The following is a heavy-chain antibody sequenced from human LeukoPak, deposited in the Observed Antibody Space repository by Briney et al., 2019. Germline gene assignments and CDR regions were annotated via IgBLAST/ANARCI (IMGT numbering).Heavy chain of an antibody. J-gene: IGHJ4*02. CDR3: ARLGRAWTLRGTVDY. V-gene: IGHV4-38-2*01. CDR1: GYSISSGYY. Sequence: SGTLSLTCAVSGYSISSGYYWGWIRQPPGKGLEWIGSIYHSGSTYYNPSLKSRVTISVDTSKNQFSLKLSSVTAADTAVYYCARLGRAWTLRGTVDYWGQGTLATVSS. D-gene: IGHD3-10*01. CDR2: IYHSGST.